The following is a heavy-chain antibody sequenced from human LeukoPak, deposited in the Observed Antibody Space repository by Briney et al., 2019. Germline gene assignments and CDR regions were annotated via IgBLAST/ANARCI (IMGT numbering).Heavy chain of an antibody. Sequence: GASVKVSCKASGYTFTSYWIQWVRQAPGQGLEWMGLINPNDGSTTYTHKFQGRVTMTRDTSTSTVYMDLSSLTSEDTAVYYCAREVRWELLGYYFDYWGQGTLVTVSS. V-gene: IGHV1-46*01. CDR1: GYTFTSYW. CDR2: INPNDGST. D-gene: IGHD1-26*01. CDR3: AREVRWELLGYYFDY. J-gene: IGHJ4*02.